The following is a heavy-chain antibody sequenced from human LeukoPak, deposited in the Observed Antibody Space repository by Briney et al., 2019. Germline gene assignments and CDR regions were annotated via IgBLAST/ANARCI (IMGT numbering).Heavy chain of an antibody. J-gene: IGHJ6*02. V-gene: IGHV3-9*01. Sequence: GGSLRLSCAASGFTFDDYAMHWVRQAPGKSLEWVSGISWNSGSIGYADSVKGRFTISRDNAKNSLYLQMNSLRAEDTAVYYCARRPTRYCSSTSCYGLDYYGMDVWGQGTTVTVSS. D-gene: IGHD2-2*01. CDR3: ARRPTRYCSSTSCYGLDYYGMDV. CDR1: GFTFDDYA. CDR2: ISWNSGSI.